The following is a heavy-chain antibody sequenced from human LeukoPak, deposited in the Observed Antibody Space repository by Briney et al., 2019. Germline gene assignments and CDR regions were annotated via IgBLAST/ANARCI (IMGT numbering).Heavy chain of an antibody. Sequence: PGGSLRLPCAASGFTFSSYAMHWVRQAPGKGLEWVAVISYDGSNKYYADSVKGRFTISRDNSKNTLYLQMNSLRAEDTAVYYCARAKWRVGATTEAVFDYWGQGTLVTVSS. V-gene: IGHV3-30-3*01. J-gene: IGHJ4*02. CDR3: ARAKWRVGATTEAVFDY. CDR1: GFTFSSYA. D-gene: IGHD1-26*01. CDR2: ISYDGSNK.